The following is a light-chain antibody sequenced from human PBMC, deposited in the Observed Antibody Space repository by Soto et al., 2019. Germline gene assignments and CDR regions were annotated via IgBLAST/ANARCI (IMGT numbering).Light chain of an antibody. CDR2: DVS. J-gene: IGLJ1*01. CDR1: SSDVGGYDY. CDR3: SSYAGTYIV. V-gene: IGLV2-8*01. Sequence: QSALTQPPSASGSPGQSVAISCTGASSDVGGYDYVSWHQQHPGKAPKLMIYDVSKRPSGVPDRFSGSKSGNTASLTFSGLQAEDEADYYCSSYAGTYIVFGTGTKVTVL.